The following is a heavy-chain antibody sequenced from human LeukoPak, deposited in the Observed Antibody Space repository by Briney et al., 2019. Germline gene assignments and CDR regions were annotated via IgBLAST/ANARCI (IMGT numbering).Heavy chain of an antibody. D-gene: IGHD6-13*01. CDR2: INPSGGST. V-gene: IGHV1-46*01. Sequence: ASVKVSCKASGYTFTSYYMHWVRQAPGQGLEGMGIINPSGGSTSYAQKFQGRVTMTRDTSTSTIYMELSGLRSEDTAVYYCARDLGQQLLYFQHWGQGTLVTVSA. J-gene: IGHJ1*01. CDR1: GYTFTSYY. CDR3: ARDLGQQLLYFQH.